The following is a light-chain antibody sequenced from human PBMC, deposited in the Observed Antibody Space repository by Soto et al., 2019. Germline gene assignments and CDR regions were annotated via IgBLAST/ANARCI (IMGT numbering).Light chain of an antibody. J-gene: IGKJ4*01. CDR3: QQGDSFPFP. CDR2: AAS. CDR1: QDISSW. Sequence: DIQMTQSPSSASASVGDRVTITCRASQDISSWVAWYQQKPGKAPKLLISAASSLQSGVPRRFSGSGSGTDFTLIISSLQPEDFATYFCQQGDSFPFPFGGGTKVEIK. V-gene: IGKV1-12*01.